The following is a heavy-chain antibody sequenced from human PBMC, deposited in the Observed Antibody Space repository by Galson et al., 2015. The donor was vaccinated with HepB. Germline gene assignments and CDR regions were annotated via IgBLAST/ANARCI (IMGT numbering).Heavy chain of an antibody. J-gene: IGHJ4*02. V-gene: IGHV4-39*01. CDR1: GGPISSSSYY. Sequence: LSLTCTVSGGPISSSSYYWGWLRQPPGKGLEWIGSIYYSGSTYYNPSLKSRVTISVDTSKNQFSLKLSSVTAADTAVYYCARHGRVWFGELPYYFDYWGQGTLVTVSS. CDR3: ARHGRVWFGELPYYFDY. CDR2: IYYSGST. D-gene: IGHD3-10*01.